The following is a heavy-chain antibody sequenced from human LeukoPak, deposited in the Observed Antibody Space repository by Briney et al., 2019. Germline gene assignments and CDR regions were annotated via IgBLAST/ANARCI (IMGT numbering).Heavy chain of an antibody. CDR2: IYYSGST. J-gene: IGHJ4*02. V-gene: IGHV4-39*07. Sequence: SETLSLTCTVSGGSISSSSYYWGWIRQPPGKGLEWIGSIYYSGSTYYNPSLKSRVTISGDTSKNQSSLRLSSVTAADTAVYYCARASYSYDINGWVPFDNWGQGTLVTVSS. D-gene: IGHD3-22*01. CDR3: ARASYSYDINGWVPFDN. CDR1: GGSISSSSYY.